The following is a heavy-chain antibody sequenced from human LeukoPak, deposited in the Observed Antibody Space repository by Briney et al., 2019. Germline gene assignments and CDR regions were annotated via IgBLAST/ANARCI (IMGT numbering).Heavy chain of an antibody. Sequence: LSGGSLRLSCAASGFTVSSNYMSWVRQAPGKGLEWVSVIYSGGSTYFADSVKGRFTISRDNSKNTLYLQMNSLRAEDTAVYYCARDSGSYYSSDAFDIWGQGTMVTVSS. CDR3: ARDSGSYYSSDAFDI. CDR1: GFTVSSNY. D-gene: IGHD1-26*01. J-gene: IGHJ3*02. CDR2: IYSGGST. V-gene: IGHV3-66*02.